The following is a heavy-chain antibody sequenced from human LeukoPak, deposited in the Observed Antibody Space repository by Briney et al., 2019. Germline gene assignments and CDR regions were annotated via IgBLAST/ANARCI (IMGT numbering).Heavy chain of an antibody. CDR2: INYSENT. D-gene: IGHD2-8*01. Sequence: PSETLSLTCSVSGGSISRYYWNWIRQPPGKGLEWIGYINYSENTNYNPSLKSRVTISVDTSKNQSSMKLRAVTAADTAVYYCAREGAYCTNGVCYTGYFDYWGQGTLVTVSS. CDR3: AREGAYCTNGVCYTGYFDY. V-gene: IGHV4-59*01. CDR1: GGSISRYY. J-gene: IGHJ4*02.